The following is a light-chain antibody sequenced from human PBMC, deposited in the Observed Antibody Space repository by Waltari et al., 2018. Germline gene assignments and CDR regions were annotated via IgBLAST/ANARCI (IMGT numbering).Light chain of an antibody. Sequence: QSALTQPASVSGSPGQSITISCTGTSSDVGGYNYVSWYQQHPGKAPKVMIYDVSNLPSVVSNRFSGSKSCNTASLTISGLQAEDEADYYCSSYTSSRTVVFGGGTKLTVL. CDR1: SSDVGGYNY. CDR2: DVS. J-gene: IGLJ2*01. CDR3: SSYTSSRTVV. V-gene: IGLV2-14*03.